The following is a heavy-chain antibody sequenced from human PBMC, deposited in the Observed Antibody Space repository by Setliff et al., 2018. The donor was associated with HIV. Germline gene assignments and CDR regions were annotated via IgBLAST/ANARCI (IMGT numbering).Heavy chain of an antibody. Sequence: SVKVSCKASGGTFKTYAISWVRQAPGQGLEWMGGIIPIFATTDYAQKFQSRVTIIADESTSTAYMELSSLRSEDTAVYYCALKGAYDILTGFPNWGQGTLVTVSS. CDR1: GGTFKTYA. CDR2: IIPIFATT. J-gene: IGHJ4*02. CDR3: ALKGAYDILTGFPN. D-gene: IGHD3-9*01. V-gene: IGHV1-69*13.